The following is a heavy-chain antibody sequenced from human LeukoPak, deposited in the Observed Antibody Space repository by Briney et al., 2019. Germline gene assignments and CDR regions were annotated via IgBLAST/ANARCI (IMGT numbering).Heavy chain of an antibody. CDR2: ISGSGGDT. J-gene: IGHJ4*02. D-gene: IGHD6-19*01. Sequence: ETLSLTCTVSGGSISSSSYYWGWVRQAPGKGLEWVSGISGSGGDTYFADSVKGRFTISRDHSKNTVFLQMDSLRAEDTAVYYCAKTTAGNSSGRYPGWPVDYWGQGTLVTVSS. CDR3: AKTTAGNSSGRYPGWPVDY. V-gene: IGHV3-23*01. CDR1: GGSISSSSYY.